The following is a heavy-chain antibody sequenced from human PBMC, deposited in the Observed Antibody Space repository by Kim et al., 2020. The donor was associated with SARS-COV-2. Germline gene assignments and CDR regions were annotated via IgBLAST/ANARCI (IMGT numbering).Heavy chain of an antibody. J-gene: IGHJ5*02. V-gene: IGHV4-31*03. CDR1: GGSISSGGYY. CDR3: ARYKSGGRGNDWFDP. D-gene: IGHD2-15*01. Sequence: SETLSLTCTVSGGSISSGGYYWSWIRQHPGKGLEWIGYIYYSGSTYYNPSLKSRVTISVDTSKNQFSLKLSSVTAADTAVYYCARYKSGGRGNDWFDPWGQGTLVTVSS. CDR2: IYYSGST.